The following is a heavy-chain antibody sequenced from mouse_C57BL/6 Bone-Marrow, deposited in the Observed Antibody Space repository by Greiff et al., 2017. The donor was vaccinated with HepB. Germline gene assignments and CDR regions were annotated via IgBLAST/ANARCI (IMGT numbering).Heavy chain of an antibody. Sequence: VHLVESGAELMKPGASVKLSCKATGYTFTGYWIEWVKQRPGHGLEWIGEILPGSGSTNYNEKFKGKATFTADTSSNTAYMQLSSLTTEDSAIYYCARMGPIYYDYGRFAYWGQGTLVTVSA. D-gene: IGHD2-4*01. CDR1: GYTFTGYW. V-gene: IGHV1-9*01. CDR3: ARMGPIYYDYGRFAY. CDR2: ILPGSGST. J-gene: IGHJ3*01.